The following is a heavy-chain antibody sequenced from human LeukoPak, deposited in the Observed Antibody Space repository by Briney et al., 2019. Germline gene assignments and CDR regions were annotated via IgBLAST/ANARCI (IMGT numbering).Heavy chain of an antibody. D-gene: IGHD3-10*01. CDR3: ARSGTLLWFGELFFDY. CDR1: GDSISSGRYY. J-gene: IGHJ4*02. CDR2: IYYSGST. V-gene: IGHV4-61*01. Sequence: PSETLSLTCTVSGDSISSGRYYWSWIRQPPGKGLEWIGYIYYSGSTNYNPSLKSRVTISVDTSKNQFSLKLSSVTAADTAVYYCARSGTLLWFGELFFDYWGQGTLVTVSS.